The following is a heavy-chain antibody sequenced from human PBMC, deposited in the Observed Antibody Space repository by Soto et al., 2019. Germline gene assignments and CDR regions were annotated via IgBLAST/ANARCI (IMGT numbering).Heavy chain of an antibody. CDR3: ARDRVVVPAARDWSDP. D-gene: IGHD2-2*01. Sequence: ASVKVSCNASGYTFTSYSMHWVRQAPGQRLEWMGWISAYNGNANYAQKLQGRVTMTTDTSTSTAYMELRSLRSDDTAVYYCARDRVVVPAARDWSDPWGQGTLVTVSS. CDR1: GYTFTSYS. CDR2: ISAYNGNA. J-gene: IGHJ5*02. V-gene: IGHV1-18*01.